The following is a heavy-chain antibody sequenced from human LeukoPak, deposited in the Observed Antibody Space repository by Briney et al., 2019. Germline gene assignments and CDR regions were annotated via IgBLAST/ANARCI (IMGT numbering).Heavy chain of an antibody. D-gene: IGHD3-10*01. Sequence: SETLSLTCTVSGGSISSYYWSWIRQPPGKGLEWIGYIYYSGSTNYNPSLKSRVPISVDTSKNQFSLKLSSVTAADTAVYYCARSLWFGEFRIGWFDPWGQGTLVTVSS. J-gene: IGHJ5*02. CDR1: GGSISSYY. CDR3: ARSLWFGEFRIGWFDP. V-gene: IGHV4-59*01. CDR2: IYYSGST.